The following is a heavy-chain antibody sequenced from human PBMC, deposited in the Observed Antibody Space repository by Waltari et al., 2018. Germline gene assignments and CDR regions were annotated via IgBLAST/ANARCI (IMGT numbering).Heavy chain of an antibody. Sequence: QLVESGGGLVKPGGSLRLSCAASGFAFSSYHMNWVRQAAGKGLRGVSSISSSSTYIYYADSVKGRFTVSRDNAKNALFLQMSSLRVEDTAVYYCASVDSSAFSRSFDYWGLGTLVTVSS. V-gene: IGHV3-21*02. D-gene: IGHD3-22*01. CDR1: GFAFSSYH. CDR2: ISSSSTYI. J-gene: IGHJ4*02. CDR3: ASVDSSAFSRSFDY.